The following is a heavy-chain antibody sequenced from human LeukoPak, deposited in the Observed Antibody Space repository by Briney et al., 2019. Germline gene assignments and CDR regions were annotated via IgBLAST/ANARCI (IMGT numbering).Heavy chain of an antibody. CDR1: GFTFSSYA. D-gene: IGHD3-10*01. CDR3: AKGASWDYYGSRTPYSHI. CDR2: ISGSGGIT. V-gene: IGHV3-23*01. J-gene: IGHJ3*02. Sequence: PGGSLRLSCAASGFTFSSYAMNWVRQAPGKGLEWVSAISGSGGITYYADSVKGRFTISRDNSKNTLYLQMNSLRAEDTALYYCAKGASWDYYGSRTPYSHIWGQGTMVTVSS.